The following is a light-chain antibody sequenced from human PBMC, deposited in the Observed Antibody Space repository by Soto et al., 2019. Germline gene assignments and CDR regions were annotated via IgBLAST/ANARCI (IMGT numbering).Light chain of an antibody. V-gene: IGKV3-15*01. CDR1: QSVSHN. CDR3: EQYYSWPPLYT. J-gene: IGKJ2*01. CDR2: GAS. Sequence: EIVMTQSPATLSVSPGEGATLSCRASQSVSHNLAWYQQKPGQAPRLLIYGASTRATGIPTRFSGSGSGTEFTLTISSLQSEDFAVYYCEQYYSWPPLYTFGQGTKLEIK.